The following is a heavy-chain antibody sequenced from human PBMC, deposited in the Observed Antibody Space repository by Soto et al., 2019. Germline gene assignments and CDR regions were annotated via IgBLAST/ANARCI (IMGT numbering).Heavy chain of an antibody. Sequence: GGSLRLSCAASGFTFDNYWMSWVRQAPGKELERVANIKVDGSEKYYVDSVKGRFIISRDNAKNSLYLQMNSLRAEDTAVYYCARDRGWQTFDYWGQGTLVTVSS. J-gene: IGHJ4*02. CDR2: IKVDGSEK. CDR1: GFTFDNYW. D-gene: IGHD3-10*01. CDR3: ARDRGWQTFDY. V-gene: IGHV3-7*03.